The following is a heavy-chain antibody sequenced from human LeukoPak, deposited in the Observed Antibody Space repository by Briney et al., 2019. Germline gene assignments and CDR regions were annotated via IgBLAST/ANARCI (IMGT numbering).Heavy chain of an antibody. CDR1: GYTFTSYD. V-gene: IGHV1-8*01. CDR3: ARGFPEYCTNGVCYGGDY. J-gene: IGHJ4*02. CDR2: MNPNSGNT. Sequence: GASVKVSCKASGYTFTSYDINWVRQAPGQGLEWMGWMNPNSGNTGYAQKFQGRVTMTRNTSISTAYMELSSLRSEDTAVYYCARGFPEYCTNGVCYGGDYWGQGTLVTVSS. D-gene: IGHD2-8*01.